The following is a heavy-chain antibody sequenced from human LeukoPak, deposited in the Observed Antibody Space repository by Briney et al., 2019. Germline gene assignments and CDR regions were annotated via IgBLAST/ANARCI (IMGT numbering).Heavy chain of an antibody. CDR2: IYSGGST. Sequence: PGGSLRLSCAASGFTVSSNYMSWVRQAPGKGLERVSVIYSGGSTYYADSVKGRFTISRDNSKNTLYLQMNSLRAEDTAVYYCARDLTTVTTNGMDVWGQGTTVTVSS. J-gene: IGHJ6*02. V-gene: IGHV3-66*01. CDR1: GFTVSSNY. D-gene: IGHD4-17*01. CDR3: ARDLTTVTTNGMDV.